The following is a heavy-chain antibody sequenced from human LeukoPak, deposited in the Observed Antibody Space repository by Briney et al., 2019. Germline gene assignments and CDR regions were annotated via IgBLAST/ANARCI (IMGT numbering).Heavy chain of an antibody. CDR3: AGPKFYCGITSCYSFDH. D-gene: IGHD2-2*01. CDR1: GGTFSSYA. V-gene: IGHV1-69*01. CDR2: IIPIFGTA. Sequence: PEASVKVSCKASGGTFSSYAISWVRQAPGQGLEWMGGIIPIFGTANYAQKFQGTVTITADESTSTAYMELNSLRSEDTAVYYCAGPKFYCGITSCYSFDHWGQGTLVTVSS. J-gene: IGHJ4*02.